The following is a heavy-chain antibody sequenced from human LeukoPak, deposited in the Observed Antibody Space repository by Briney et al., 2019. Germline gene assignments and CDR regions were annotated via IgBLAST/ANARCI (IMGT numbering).Heavy chain of an antibody. J-gene: IGHJ6*02. CDR1: GFTFSNSG. Sequence: GGSLRLSCAASGFTFSNSGMSWVRQAPGKGLEWVSAITGSGDNTYYADSVKGRFTISRDNSKNSVYLQMNSLRDEDTAVYYCTSLSNSYGMDVWGQGTTATVSS. V-gene: IGHV3-23*01. D-gene: IGHD2/OR15-2a*01. CDR3: TSLSNSYGMDV. CDR2: ITGSGDNT.